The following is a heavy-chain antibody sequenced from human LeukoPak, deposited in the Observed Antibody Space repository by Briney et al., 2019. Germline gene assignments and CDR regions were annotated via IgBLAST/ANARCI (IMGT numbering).Heavy chain of an antibody. Sequence: SGTLSLTCAVSGGSISSSNWWSWVRQPPGKGLEWIGSIYYSGSAYYNPSLKSRVTISVDTSKNQFSLKLSSVTAADTAVYYCEVYSYGLGLDYWGQGTLVTVSS. CDR3: EVYSYGLGLDY. CDR1: GGSISSSNW. V-gene: IGHV4-4*02. CDR2: IYYSGSA. D-gene: IGHD5-18*01. J-gene: IGHJ4*02.